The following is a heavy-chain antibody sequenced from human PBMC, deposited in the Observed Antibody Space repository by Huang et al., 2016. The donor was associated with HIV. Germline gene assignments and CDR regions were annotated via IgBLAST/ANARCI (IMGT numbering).Heavy chain of an antibody. Sequence: VELVQSGPEVRRPGSSVKISCRASGGTFSSVAFNWVRQAPGQGLEYMGGIVPLLSTTNYAAKFQDRLTISADKSTSTVYMELRRLTSEDTGVFYCAREGQKWNGKPIGAFEIWGQGTSVVVST. D-gene: IGHD1-1*01. CDR2: IVPLLSTT. J-gene: IGHJ3*02. CDR3: AREGQKWNGKPIGAFEI. CDR1: GGTFSSVA. V-gene: IGHV1-69*13.